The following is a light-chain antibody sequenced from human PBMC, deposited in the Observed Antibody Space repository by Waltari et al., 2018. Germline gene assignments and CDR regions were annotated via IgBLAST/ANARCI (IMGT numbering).Light chain of an antibody. CDR2: WAS. Sequence: DTVMTQSPDSLAVSLGERATINCKSSQSVLYHSNNHNYLAWYQQKPGQPPRLLIYWASTRESGVPDRFSGSGSGTDFTLTISSLQAEDVAVYYCQQYYSPPWTFGQGTKVKIK. V-gene: IGKV4-1*01. J-gene: IGKJ1*01. CDR1: QSVLYHSNNHNY. CDR3: QQYYSPPWT.